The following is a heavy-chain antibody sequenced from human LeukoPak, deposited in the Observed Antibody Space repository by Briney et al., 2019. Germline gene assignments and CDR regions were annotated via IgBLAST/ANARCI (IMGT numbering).Heavy chain of an antibody. J-gene: IGHJ6*03. CDR1: GGTFSSYA. CDR3: ARGGIASRQNYYYMDV. Sequence: SVKVSCKASGGTFSSYAISWVRQAPGQGLEWMGGLIPIFGTANYAQKFQGRVTITTDESTSTAYMELSSLRSEDTAVYYCARGGIASRQNYYYMDVWGKGTTVTVSS. V-gene: IGHV1-69*05. CDR2: LIPIFGTA. D-gene: IGHD6-6*01.